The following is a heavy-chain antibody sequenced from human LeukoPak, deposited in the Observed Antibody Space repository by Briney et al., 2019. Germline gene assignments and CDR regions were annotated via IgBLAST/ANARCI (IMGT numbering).Heavy chain of an antibody. CDR1: GLTFSRSW. Sequence: GGSLRLSCAASGLTFSRSWMHWVRQGPGKGLVWVSRIDDDGSVTSYVDSVKGRFTISRDNAKNTVYLQMNSLRVEDTAVYYCVKSLTGSDDFWGQGTLVTVSS. D-gene: IGHD1-20*01. CDR3: VKSLTGSDDF. V-gene: IGHV3-74*01. J-gene: IGHJ4*02. CDR2: IDDDGSVT.